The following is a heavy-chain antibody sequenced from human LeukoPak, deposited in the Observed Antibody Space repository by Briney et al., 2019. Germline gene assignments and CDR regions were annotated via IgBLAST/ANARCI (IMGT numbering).Heavy chain of an antibody. J-gene: IGHJ4*02. Sequence: KPSETLSLTCTVSGGSINSYYWRWIRQPPGKGLEWIAYIYYSGSTSYNPSLKSRVTISVDTSKNQFSLKLNSVTAADTAMYYCARLSHPALSGNYPFDYWGQGTLVTVSS. CDR1: GGSINSYY. V-gene: IGHV4-59*01. D-gene: IGHD1-26*01. CDR3: ARLSHPALSGNYPFDY. CDR2: IYYSGST.